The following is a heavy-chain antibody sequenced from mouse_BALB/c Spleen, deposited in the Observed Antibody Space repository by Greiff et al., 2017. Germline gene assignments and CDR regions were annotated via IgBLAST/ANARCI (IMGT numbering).Heavy chain of an antibody. J-gene: IGHJ4*01. Sequence: VQLQQSGAELARPGASVKLSCKASGYTFTSYWMQWVKQRPGQGLEWIGAIYPGDGDTRYTQKFKGKATLTADKSSSTAYMQLSSLASEDSAVYYCARDYYGSSYGYYYAMDYWGQGTSVTVSS. CDR1: GYTFTSYW. CDR3: ARDYYGSSYGYYYAMDY. D-gene: IGHD1-1*01. CDR2: IYPGDGDT. V-gene: IGHV1-87*01.